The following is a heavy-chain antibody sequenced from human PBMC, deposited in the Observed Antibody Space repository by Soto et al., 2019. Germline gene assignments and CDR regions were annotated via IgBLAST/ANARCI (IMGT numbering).Heavy chain of an antibody. J-gene: IGHJ4*02. CDR2: IYHSGST. CDR1: GGSISSSNW. CDR3: PRDQGDRYYYDSSGVAFDY. D-gene: IGHD3-22*01. Sequence: SETLSLTCAVSGGSISSSNWWSWVRQPPGKGLEWIGEIYHSGSTNYNPSLKSRVTISVDKSKNQFSLKLSSVTAADTAVYSCPRDQGDRYYYDSSGVAFDYWGQGTLVTVSS. V-gene: IGHV4-4*02.